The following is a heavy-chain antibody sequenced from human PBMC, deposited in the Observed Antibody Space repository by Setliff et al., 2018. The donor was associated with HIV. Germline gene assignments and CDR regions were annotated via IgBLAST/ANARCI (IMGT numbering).Heavy chain of an antibody. CDR3: ARDPTTVMDYFDY. J-gene: IGHJ4*02. Sequence: ASVKVSCKASGGTFSNYAISWVRQAPGQGLEWMGGIIPIFGTGMYAQKFQGRVTITADESTTTAYMELSSLRSEDTAVYYCARDPTTVMDYFDYWGQGTLVTVS. CDR2: IIPIFGTG. CDR1: GGTFSNYA. V-gene: IGHV1-69*13. D-gene: IGHD4-17*01.